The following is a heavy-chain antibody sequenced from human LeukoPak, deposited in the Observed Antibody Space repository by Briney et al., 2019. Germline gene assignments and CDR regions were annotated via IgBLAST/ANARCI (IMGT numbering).Heavy chain of an antibody. Sequence: PSQTLSLTCTVSGGSISSGGYYWSWIRQHPGKGLEWIGYIYYSGSTYYNPSLKSRVTISVDTSKNQFSLKLSSVTAADTAVYYCARRFIRGGPRGPYFDYWGQGTLVTVSS. CDR2: IYYSGST. CDR1: GGSISSGGYY. V-gene: IGHV4-31*03. J-gene: IGHJ4*02. CDR3: ARRFIRGGPRGPYFDY. D-gene: IGHD2-15*01.